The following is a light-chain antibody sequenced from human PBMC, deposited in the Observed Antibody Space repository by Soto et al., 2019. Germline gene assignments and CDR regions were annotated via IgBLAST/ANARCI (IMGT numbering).Light chain of an antibody. CDR2: DVT. V-gene: IGLV2-14*03. CDR3: SSYTTSNTRQIV. Sequence: QSVLTQPASVSGSPGQSITISCIGTSSDVGASNYVSWYQHHPGKAPKLIIYDVTDRPSGVSTRFSASKSGNTASLTISGLQAEDEADYYCSSYTTSNTRQIVFGTGTKVTVL. CDR1: SSDVGASNY. J-gene: IGLJ1*01.